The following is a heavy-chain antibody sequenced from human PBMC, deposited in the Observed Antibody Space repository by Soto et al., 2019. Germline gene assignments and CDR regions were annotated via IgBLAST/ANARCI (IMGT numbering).Heavy chain of an antibody. CDR1: GCIFSSYS. CDR2: ISTSGDYM. D-gene: IGHD1-26*01. V-gene: IGHV3-21*01. CDR3: ARGHGSSNFDY. J-gene: IGHJ4*02. Sequence: EVQLVESGGGLVKPGGSLRRSCAASGCIFSSYSMNWVRQDPGKGLEWVSSISTSGDYMYYADSMKGRFTISRDNAKNSLYLQMNSLRAEDTAVYYCARGHGSSNFDYWGQGTLVTVSS.